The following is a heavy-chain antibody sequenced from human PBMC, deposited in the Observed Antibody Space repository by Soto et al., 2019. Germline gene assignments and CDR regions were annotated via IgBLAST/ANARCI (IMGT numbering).Heavy chain of an antibody. CDR3: ATDQPTFRYFDWLYLRY. CDR2: FDPEDGET. V-gene: IGHV1-24*01. J-gene: IGHJ4*02. D-gene: IGHD3-9*01. Sequence: GASVKVSCKVSGYTLTELSMHWVRQAPGKGLEWMGGFDPEDGETIYAQKFQGRVTMTEDTSTDTAYMELSSLRSEDTAVYYCATDQPTFRYFDWLYLRYCGQGTMVTV. CDR1: GYTLTELS.